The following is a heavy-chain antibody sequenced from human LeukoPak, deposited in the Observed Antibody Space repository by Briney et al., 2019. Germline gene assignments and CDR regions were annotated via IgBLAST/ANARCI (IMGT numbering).Heavy chain of an antibody. CDR1: GGSISSGSYY. J-gene: IGHJ4*02. CDR2: IYTRGST. D-gene: IGHD2-15*01. Sequence: SETLSLTCTVSGGSISSGSYYWSWIRQPAGKGLEWIGRIYTRGSTNYNPSLKSRVTISVDTSKNQFSLKLSSVTAADTAVYYCARERELGYCSGGSCYPFDYWGQGTLVTVSS. V-gene: IGHV4-61*02. CDR3: ARERELGYCSGGSCYPFDY.